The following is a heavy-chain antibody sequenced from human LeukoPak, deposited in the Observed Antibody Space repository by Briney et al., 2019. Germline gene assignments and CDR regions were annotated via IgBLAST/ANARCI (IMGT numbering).Heavy chain of an antibody. CDR3: ARLDTGWDAFDI. V-gene: IGHV4-39*01. D-gene: IGHD1-14*01. J-gene: IGHJ3*02. Sequence: SETLSLTCTVSGGSISSSSYYWGWIRQPPGKGLEWIGSIYYSGSTYYNPSLKSRVTMSVDTSKNQFSLKLSSVTAADTAVYYCARLDTGWDAFDIWGQGTMVTVSS. CDR1: GGSISSSSYY. CDR2: IYYSGST.